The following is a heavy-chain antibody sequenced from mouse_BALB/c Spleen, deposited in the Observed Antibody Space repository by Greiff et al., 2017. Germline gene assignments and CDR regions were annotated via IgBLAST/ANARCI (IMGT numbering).Heavy chain of an antibody. CDR2: INPSTGYT. D-gene: IGHD2-14*01. CDR1: GYTFTSYW. V-gene: IGHV1-7*01. Sequence: VQLQQSGAELAKPGASVKMSCKASGYTFTSYWMHWVKQRPGQGLEWIGYINPSTGYTEYNQKFKDKATLTADKSSSTAYMQLSSLTSEDSAVYYCARTAYYRSAWFAYWGQGTPVTVSA. J-gene: IGHJ3*01. CDR3: ARTAYYRSAWFAY.